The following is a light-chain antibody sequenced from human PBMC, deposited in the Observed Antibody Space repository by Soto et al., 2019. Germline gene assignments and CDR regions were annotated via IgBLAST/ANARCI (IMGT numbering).Light chain of an antibody. CDR1: QSVSSSY. J-gene: IGKJ1*01. CDR3: QQYGSSPWT. V-gene: IGKV3-20*01. CDR2: GAS. Sequence: EIVLTQSPGTLSLSPGERATLSCRASQSVSSSYLAWYQQKPGQAPRLLIYGASSSATGIPDRLSGSGSGTDFTLTISRLEPEDFAVYYCQQYGSSPWTCGQGTKVEIK.